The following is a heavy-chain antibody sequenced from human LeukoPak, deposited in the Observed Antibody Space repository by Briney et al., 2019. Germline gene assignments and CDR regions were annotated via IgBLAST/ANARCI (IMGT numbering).Heavy chain of an antibody. V-gene: IGHV3-23*01. CDR2: IDGGGGRT. CDR3: AKDFYDSSGSRYDY. D-gene: IGHD3-22*01. J-gene: IGHJ4*02. Sequence: GGSLRLSCTASGFTFSSYAMSWVRQAPGVGLEWVSAIDGGGGRTWHADSVRGRFTISRDNSKNTLFMQMNSLRAEDTAVYYCAKDFYDSSGSRYDYWGQGTLVTVSS. CDR1: GFTFSSYA.